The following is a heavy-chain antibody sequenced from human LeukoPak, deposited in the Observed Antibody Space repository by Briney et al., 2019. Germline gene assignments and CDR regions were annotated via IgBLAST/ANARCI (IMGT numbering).Heavy chain of an antibody. CDR3: ARDKPPDFDY. V-gene: IGHV3-66*01. CDR2: ASGSGSRT. J-gene: IGHJ4*02. Sequence: GGSLRLSCAASGFTVSSNYLTWVRQAPGKGLEWVSGASGSGSRTYYADSVKGRFTISRDNSKDTLYLQMNSLRAEDTAVYYCARDKPPDFDYWGQGTLVTVSS. CDR1: GFTVSSNY.